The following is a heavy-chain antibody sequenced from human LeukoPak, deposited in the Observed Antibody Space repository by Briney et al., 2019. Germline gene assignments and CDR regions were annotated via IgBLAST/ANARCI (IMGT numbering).Heavy chain of an antibody. CDR1: GFTFSTYW. D-gene: IGHD3-22*01. CDR3: TREDYYDSSGYYYSVSYFDY. CDR2: IRSKAYGGTT. J-gene: IGHJ4*02. V-gene: IGHV3-49*04. Sequence: GGSLRLSCSASGFTFSTYWMSWVRQAPGKGLEWVGFIRSKAYGGTTEYAASVKGRFTISRDDSKSIAYLQMNSLKTEDTAVYYCTREDYYDSSGYYYSVSYFDYWGQGTLVTVSS.